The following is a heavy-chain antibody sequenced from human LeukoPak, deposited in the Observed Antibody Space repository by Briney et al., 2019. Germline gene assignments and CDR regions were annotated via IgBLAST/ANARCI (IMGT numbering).Heavy chain of an antibody. J-gene: IGHJ4*02. CDR1: GFTFSSNA. D-gene: IGHD2-2*01. Sequence: GGSLRLSCAASGFTFSSNAMSWVRQAPGKGLEWVSGISGSGGATYYADSVKGRFTISRDISKNTLYLQMNSLGAEDTAVYYCARFSSTWYFGNWGQGTLVTVSS. V-gene: IGHV3-23*01. CDR2: ISGSGGAT. CDR3: ARFSSTWYFGN.